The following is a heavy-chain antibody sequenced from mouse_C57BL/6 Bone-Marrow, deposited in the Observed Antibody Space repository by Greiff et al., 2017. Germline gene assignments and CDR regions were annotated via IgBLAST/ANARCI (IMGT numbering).Heavy chain of an antibody. D-gene: IGHD1-1*01. Sequence: VQLQQSGPELVKPGASVKISCKASGYAFSSSWMNWVKQRPGKGLEWIGRIYPGDGDTNYNGKFKGKATLTADKSSSTAYMQLSSLTSEDSAVYFCASLYYYGSSLFAYWGQGTLVTVSA. J-gene: IGHJ3*01. V-gene: IGHV1-82*01. CDR1: GYAFSSSW. CDR3: ASLYYYGSSLFAY. CDR2: IYPGDGDT.